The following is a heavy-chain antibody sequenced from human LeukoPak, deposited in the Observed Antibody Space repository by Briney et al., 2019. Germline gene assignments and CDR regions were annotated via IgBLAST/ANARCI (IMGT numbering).Heavy chain of an antibody. CDR2: IRYDGSNK. V-gene: IGHV3-30*02. Sequence: GGSLRLSCAASGFTFSSYVMHWVRQAPGKGLEWVAFIRYDGSNKYYADSVKGRFTISRDNSKNTLYLQMNSLRAEDTAVYYCAKDQAWGFYYYDSSSSIFDWGQGTLVTVSS. CDR3: AKDQAWGFYYYDSSSSIFD. D-gene: IGHD3-22*01. J-gene: IGHJ4*02. CDR1: GFTFSSYV.